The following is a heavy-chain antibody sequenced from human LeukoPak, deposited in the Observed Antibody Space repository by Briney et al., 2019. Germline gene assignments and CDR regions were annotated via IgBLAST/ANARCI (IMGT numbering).Heavy chain of an antibody. CDR1: GFTFSIYS. CDR3: ARDRESSSWFDY. Sequence: GGSLRLSCAASGFTFSIYSMNWVRQAPGKGLEWVSSISSSSSYIYYADSVKGRFTISRDNAKNSLYLQMKSLRAEDTAVYYCARDRESSSWFDYWGQGTLVTVSS. D-gene: IGHD6-13*01. J-gene: IGHJ4*02. CDR2: ISSSSSYI. V-gene: IGHV3-21*01.